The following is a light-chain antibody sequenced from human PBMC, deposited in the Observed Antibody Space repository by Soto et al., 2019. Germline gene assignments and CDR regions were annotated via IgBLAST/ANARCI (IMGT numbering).Light chain of an antibody. V-gene: IGKV3-15*01. CDR3: LQDYNYPFT. Sequence: EIVMTQSPATLSVSQGERATLSCRASQSVSSNLAWYQQKPGQAPRLLIYGASTRATDIPDRFSGSGSGTEFTLTISSLQPEDFATYYCLQDYNYPFTFGPGTKVDI. CDR1: QSVSSN. CDR2: GAS. J-gene: IGKJ3*01.